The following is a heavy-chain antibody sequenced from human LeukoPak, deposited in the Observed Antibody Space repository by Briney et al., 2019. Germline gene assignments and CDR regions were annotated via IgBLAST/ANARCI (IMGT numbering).Heavy chain of an antibody. Sequence: ASVKVSCKAFGYTFTNYYMHWVRQAPGQGLEWMGLINPSGHWTSYAQKFQGRVTMTRDTSISTAYMDLSGLTSDDTAVYYCARESSIPAAGTVGNWFDPWGQGTLVTVSS. V-gene: IGHV1-46*01. CDR1: GYTFTNYY. J-gene: IGHJ5*02. CDR2: INPSGHWT. D-gene: IGHD6-13*01. CDR3: ARESSIPAAGTVGNWFDP.